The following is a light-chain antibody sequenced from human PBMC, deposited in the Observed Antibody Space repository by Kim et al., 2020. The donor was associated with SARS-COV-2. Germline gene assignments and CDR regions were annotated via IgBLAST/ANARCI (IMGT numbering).Light chain of an antibody. CDR1: SGHSSYA. CDR3: QTWGTGIHWV. Sequence: VKLTCTRSSGHSSYAIAWHQQQPEKGPRYLMKLNSDGSHSKGDGSPDRFSGSSSGAERYLTISSLQSEDEADYYCQTWGTGIHWVFGGGTQLTVL. J-gene: IGLJ3*02. V-gene: IGLV4-69*01. CDR2: LNSDGSH.